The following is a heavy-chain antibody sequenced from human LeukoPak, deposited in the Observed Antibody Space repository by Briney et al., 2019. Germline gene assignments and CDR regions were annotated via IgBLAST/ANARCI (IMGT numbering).Heavy chain of an antibody. CDR2: ISSSSSYI. J-gene: IGHJ6*02. CDR3: ASVSSLVPAAIRLWYYGVDV. CDR1: GFTFSSYS. Sequence: PGGSLRLSCAASGFTFSSYSMNWVRQAPGKGLEWVSSISSSSSYIYYADSVKGRFTISRDNAKNSLYLQMNSLRAEDTAVYYCASVSSLVPAAIRLWYYGVDVWGQGTTVTVSS. V-gene: IGHV3-21*01. D-gene: IGHD2-2*01.